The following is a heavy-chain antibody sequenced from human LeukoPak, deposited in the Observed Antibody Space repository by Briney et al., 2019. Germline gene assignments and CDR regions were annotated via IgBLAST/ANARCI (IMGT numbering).Heavy chain of an antibody. CDR3: ARQNTMVRGALKN. CDR2: IYYSGST. Sequence: SETLSLTCTVSGGSISSGSYYWGWIRQPPGKGLEWIGSIYYSGSTYYNPSLKSRVTISVDTSKNQFSLKLSSVTAADTAVYYCARQNTMVRGALKNWGQGTLVTVSS. D-gene: IGHD3-10*01. J-gene: IGHJ4*02. V-gene: IGHV4-39*01. CDR1: GGSISSGSYY.